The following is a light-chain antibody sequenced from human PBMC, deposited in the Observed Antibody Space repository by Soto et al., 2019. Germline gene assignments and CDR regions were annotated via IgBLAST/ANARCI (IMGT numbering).Light chain of an antibody. V-gene: IGKV1-33*01. J-gene: IGKJ2*01. Sequence: DIQMTQSPSSLSASVGDRVSITCQASQDISNYLNWYQQKPGKAPKLLIYDASNLEAGVPSRFSGSGSGTDFTFTINNLQPEDIATYYCQQYNYLPPYTFGQGTKLEIK. CDR1: QDISNY. CDR2: DAS. CDR3: QQYNYLPPYT.